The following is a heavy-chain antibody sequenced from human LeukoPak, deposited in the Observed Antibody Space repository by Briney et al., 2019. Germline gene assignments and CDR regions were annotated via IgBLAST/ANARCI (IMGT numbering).Heavy chain of an antibody. CDR1: GFTFSSYW. V-gene: IGHV3-74*01. J-gene: IGHJ4*02. Sequence: LRLSCAASGFTFSSYWMHWVRQAPGKGLVWVSRINSDGSSTSYADSVKGRFTISRDNAKNTLYVQMNSLRAEDTAVYYCARDTARNPELLDYWGQGTLVTVSS. CDR2: INSDGSST. D-gene: IGHD1-26*01. CDR3: ARDTARNPELLDY.